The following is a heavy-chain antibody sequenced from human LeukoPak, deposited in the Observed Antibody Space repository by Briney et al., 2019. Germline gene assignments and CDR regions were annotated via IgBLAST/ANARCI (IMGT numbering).Heavy chain of an antibody. CDR3: ARGFGYGSGDYSWFDS. CDR1: GGSIDSGGYH. V-gene: IGHV4-61*02. D-gene: IGHD3-10*01. CDR2: IKATGST. J-gene: IGHJ5*01. Sequence: SETLSLTCSVSGGSIDSGGYHWNWIRQSPGKGLECLGRIKATGSTTYNPSLKGRVTILLDKPKNQFSLTLTSVTAADTAVYYCARGFGYGSGDYSWFDSWGQGTLVSVSS.